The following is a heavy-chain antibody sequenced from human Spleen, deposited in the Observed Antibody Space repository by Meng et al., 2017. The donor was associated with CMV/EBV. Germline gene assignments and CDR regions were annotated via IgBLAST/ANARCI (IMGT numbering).Heavy chain of an antibody. CDR2: IFPYHGNT. D-gene: IGHD6-19*01. CDR1: GYTFTGYY. V-gene: IGHV1-18*04. CDR3: ARMFSGWPPDY. Sequence: ASVKVSCKASGYTFTGYYMHWVRQAPGQGLEWMGWIFPYHGNTNYVEKFRDRVTMTTDTSTSTAYMEVRSLRVDDTAVYFCARMFSGWPPDYWGQGTLVTVSS. J-gene: IGHJ4*02.